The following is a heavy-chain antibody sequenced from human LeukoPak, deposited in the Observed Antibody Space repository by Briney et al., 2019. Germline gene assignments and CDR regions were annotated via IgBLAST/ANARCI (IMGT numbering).Heavy chain of an antibody. Sequence: SVKISCKASGGTFSSYAISWVRQAPGQGLEWMGRIIPIFGTANYAQKFQGRVTITTDESTSTAYMELSSLRSEDTAVYYSARAQYYYGSGSSDDLYFDYWGQGTLVTVSS. V-gene: IGHV1-69*05. CDR3: ARAQYYYGSGSSDDLYFDY. CDR2: IIPIFGTA. D-gene: IGHD3-10*01. CDR1: GGTFSSYA. J-gene: IGHJ4*02.